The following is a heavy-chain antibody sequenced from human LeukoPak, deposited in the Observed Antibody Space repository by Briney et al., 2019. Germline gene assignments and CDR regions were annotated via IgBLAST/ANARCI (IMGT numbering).Heavy chain of an antibody. CDR2: IYYSGST. D-gene: IGHD2-15*01. CDR1: GGSISSGGYY. V-gene: IGHV4-31*03. CDR3: ARDRHDSTGRYYFDY. J-gene: IGHJ4*02. Sequence: SQTLSLTCTVSGGSISSGGYYWSWIRQHPGKGLEWIGYIYYSGSTYYNPSLKSRVTISVDTSKNQFSLKLSSVTAADTAVYYCARDRHDSTGRYYFDYWGQGTLVTVSS.